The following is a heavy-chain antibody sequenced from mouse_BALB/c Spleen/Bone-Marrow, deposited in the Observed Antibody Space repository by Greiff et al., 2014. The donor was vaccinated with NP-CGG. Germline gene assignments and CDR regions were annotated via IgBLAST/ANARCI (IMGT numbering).Heavy chain of an antibody. V-gene: IGHV1-7*01. D-gene: IGHD1-1*01. CDR3: ARGDYYGKGGAMDY. CDR1: GYTFTRYW. CDR2: INPSTGYT. Sequence: VQLVESGPELAKPGASVKMSCKASGYTFTRYWIHWVKPGPGQGLEWIGYINPSTGYTEYNQKFKDKATLTADKSSSTAYMQLSSLTSEDSAVYYCARGDYYGKGGAMDYWGQGTSVTVSS. J-gene: IGHJ4*01.